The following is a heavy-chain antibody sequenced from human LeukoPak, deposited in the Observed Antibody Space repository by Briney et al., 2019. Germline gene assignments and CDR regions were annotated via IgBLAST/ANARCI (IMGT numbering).Heavy chain of an antibody. CDR1: GGSISSGGYY. CDR2: IYYSGST. Sequence: SQTLSLTCTVSGGSISSGGYYWSWIRQHPGKGLEWIGYIYYSGSTYYNLSLKSRVTISVDTSKNQFSLKLSSVTAADTAVYYCASTSYYGSGTQMDVWGQGTTVTVSS. V-gene: IGHV4-31*03. D-gene: IGHD3-10*01. J-gene: IGHJ6*02. CDR3: ASTSYYGSGTQMDV.